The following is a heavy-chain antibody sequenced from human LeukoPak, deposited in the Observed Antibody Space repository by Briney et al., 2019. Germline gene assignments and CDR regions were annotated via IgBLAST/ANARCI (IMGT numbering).Heavy chain of an antibody. CDR1: GFTFSSYG. CDR3: AKYYYGSGVTAFDY. J-gene: IGHJ4*02. CDR2: ISYDGSNK. V-gene: IGHV3-30*18. Sequence: GGSLRLSCAASGFTFSSYGMHWVRQAPGKGLEWVAVISYDGSNKYYADSVKGRFTISRDNSKNTLYLQMNSLRAEDTAAYYCAKYYYGSGVTAFDYWGQGTLVTVSS. D-gene: IGHD3-10*01.